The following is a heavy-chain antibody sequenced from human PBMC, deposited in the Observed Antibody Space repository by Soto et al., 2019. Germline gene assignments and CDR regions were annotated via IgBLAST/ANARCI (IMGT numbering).Heavy chain of an antibody. J-gene: IGHJ6*02. CDR2: INAYNGNT. CDR1: GYSFTRYG. CDR3: AMVDVYVTPSPQDV. D-gene: IGHD3-16*01. V-gene: IGHV1-18*01. Sequence: QVQLVQSGAEVKNPGASVKVSCKASGYSFTRYGIGWARQAPGQGLEWMGWINAYNGNTNYAQNLQGRLTLTTDTXPTTADMELRSLRSNDTAIYYCAMVDVYVTPSPQDVWGQGTTVTVSS.